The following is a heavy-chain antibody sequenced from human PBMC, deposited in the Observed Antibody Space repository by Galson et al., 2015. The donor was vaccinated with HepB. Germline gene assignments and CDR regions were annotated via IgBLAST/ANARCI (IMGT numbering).Heavy chain of an antibody. CDR1: GGTFSSYA. CDR2: IIPIFGTA. V-gene: IGHV1-69*13. Sequence: SVKVSCKASGGTFSSYAISWVRQAPGQGLEWMGGIIPIFGTANYAQKFQGRVTITADVSTSTAYMELSSLRSEDTAVYYCARSRHCSSTSCYIRGGWWFDPWGQGTLVTVSS. D-gene: IGHD2-2*01. CDR3: ARSRHCSSTSCYIRGGWWFDP. J-gene: IGHJ5*02.